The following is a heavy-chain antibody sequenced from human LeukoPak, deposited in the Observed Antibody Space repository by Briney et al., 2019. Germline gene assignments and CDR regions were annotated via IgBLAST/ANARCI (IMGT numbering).Heavy chain of an antibody. D-gene: IGHD4-17*01. Sequence: GGSLRLSCAASGFTFDDYAMHWVRQAPGKGLEWVSGISWNSGSIGYADSVKGRFTISRDNAKNSLYLQMNSLRAEDTALYYCAKDLTTVTTNQFDYWGHGTLVTVSS. V-gene: IGHV3-9*01. J-gene: IGHJ4*01. CDR3: AKDLTTVTTNQFDY. CDR2: ISWNSGSI. CDR1: GFTFDDYA.